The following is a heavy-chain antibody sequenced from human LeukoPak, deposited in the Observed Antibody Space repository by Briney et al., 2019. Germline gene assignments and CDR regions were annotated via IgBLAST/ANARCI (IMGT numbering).Heavy chain of an antibody. CDR2: IYYSGGT. CDR1: GGSISSYY. Sequence: SETLSLTCTVSGGSISSYYWSWLRQPPGKGLEGIGYIYYSGGTNYNPSLKSRVTISVDTSKNQFSPKLSSVTAADTAVYYCARWAVSGYYLNDAFDIWGQGTRVTVSS. V-gene: IGHV4-59*08. D-gene: IGHD3-22*01. CDR3: ARWAVSGYYLNDAFDI. J-gene: IGHJ3*02.